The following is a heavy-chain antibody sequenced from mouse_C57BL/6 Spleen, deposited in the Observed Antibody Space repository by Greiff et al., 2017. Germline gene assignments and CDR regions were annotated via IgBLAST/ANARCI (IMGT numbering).Heavy chain of an antibody. CDR2: IYPGDGDT. J-gene: IGHJ1*03. CDR1: GYAFSSYW. Sequence: VQLQESGAELVKPGASVKISCKASGYAFSSYWLNWVKQRPGKGLEWIGQIYPGDGDTNYNGKFKGKATLTADKSSSTAYMQLSSLTSEDSAVYFCARGPPGYFDVWGTGTTVTVSS. CDR3: ARGPPGYFDV. V-gene: IGHV1-80*01.